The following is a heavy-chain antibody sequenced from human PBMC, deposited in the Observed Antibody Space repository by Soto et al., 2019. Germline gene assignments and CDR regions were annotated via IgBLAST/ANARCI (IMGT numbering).Heavy chain of an antibody. V-gene: IGHV3-74*01. CDR2: ISPDGRTT. CDR1: GFSFSHYW. D-gene: IGHD3-16*02. CDR3: ADSCLPTSY. J-gene: IGHJ4*02. Sequence: RLSCGASGFSFSHYWMHWVRQAPGKGLVWVSRISPDGRTTTYADSVKGRFTISRDNAKSTLYLQMNSLTVEDGAVYYCADSCLPTSYRGPGTPLTVAS.